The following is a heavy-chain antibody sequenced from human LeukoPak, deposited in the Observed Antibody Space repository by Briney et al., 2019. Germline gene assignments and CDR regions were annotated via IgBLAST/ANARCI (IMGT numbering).Heavy chain of an antibody. CDR3: ATNGGGDSGYGNFDY. Sequence: GGSLRLSCAASGFTVSNNYMHWVRQVPGKGPEWVSGISWNSDSIGYGDSVKGRFTISRDNAKNSLYLQMNSLRAEDTALYYCATNGGGDSGYGNFDYWGQGTLVTVSS. CDR2: ISWNSDSI. V-gene: IGHV3-9*01. D-gene: IGHD5-12*01. J-gene: IGHJ4*02. CDR1: GFTVSNNY.